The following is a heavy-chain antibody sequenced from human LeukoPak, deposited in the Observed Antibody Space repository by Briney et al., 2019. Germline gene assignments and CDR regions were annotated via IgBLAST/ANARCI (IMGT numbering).Heavy chain of an antibody. CDR1: GYTFTSYG. CDR3: ARDHTGTADFDY. V-gene: IGHV1-2*02. J-gene: IGHJ4*02. D-gene: IGHD1-14*01. CDR2: INPNNGGT. Sequence: GASVKVSCKASGYTFTSYGISWVRQAPGQGLEWMGWINPNNGGTNYAQKFQGRVTMTRDTSISTAYMELSRLRSDDTAVYYCARDHTGTADFDYWGQGTLVTVSS.